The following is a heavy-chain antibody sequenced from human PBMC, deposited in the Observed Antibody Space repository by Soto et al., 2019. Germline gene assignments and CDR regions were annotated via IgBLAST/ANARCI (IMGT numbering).Heavy chain of an antibody. V-gene: IGHV1-46*01. CDR3: ARDVDTAMGPSNYFDY. CDR1: GYTFTSYY. CDR2: INPSGGST. D-gene: IGHD5-18*01. Sequence: GASVKVSCKASGYTFTSYYMHWVRQAPGQGLEWMGIINPSGGSTSYAQKFQGRVTMTRDTSTSTVYMELSSLRSEDTAVYYCARDVDTAMGPSNYFDYWGQGTLVTVSS. J-gene: IGHJ4*02.